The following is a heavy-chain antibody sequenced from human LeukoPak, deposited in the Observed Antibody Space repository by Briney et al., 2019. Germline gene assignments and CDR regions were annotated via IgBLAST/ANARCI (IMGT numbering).Heavy chain of an antibody. CDR3: ARVGEWLFDIDV. V-gene: IGHV4-4*07. CDR2: IYGNGST. J-gene: IGHJ6*03. CDR1: GDPISDYC. Sequence: SETVSLTCTVSGDPISDYCWTWIRQPAGKGLEWIGRIYGNGSTNYNPSLKSRVAMSIDTSKMQFSLKLRSVTAADTAVYYCARVGEWLFDIDVWGKGTTVIVSS. D-gene: IGHD3-16*01.